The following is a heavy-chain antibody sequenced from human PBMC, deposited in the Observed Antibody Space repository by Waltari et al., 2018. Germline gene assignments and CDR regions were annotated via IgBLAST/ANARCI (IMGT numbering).Heavy chain of an antibody. J-gene: IGHJ6*02. CDR1: GYTFTSYD. CDR2: LNPNSGNT. D-gene: IGHD3-9*01. V-gene: IGHV1-8*01. Sequence: QVQLVQSGAEVKKPGASVKVSCKASGYTFTSYDINWVRQATGQGLEWMGWLNPNSGNTGYAHKFQGRGTMTRKTGISTAYMELSSLRSEDTAVYYCATSPNFDWLPSVLGMDVWGQGTTVTVSS. CDR3: ATSPNFDWLPSVLGMDV.